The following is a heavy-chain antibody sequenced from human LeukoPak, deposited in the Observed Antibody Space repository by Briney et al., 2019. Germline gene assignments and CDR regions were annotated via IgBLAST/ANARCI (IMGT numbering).Heavy chain of an antibody. V-gene: IGHV3-21*04. J-gene: IGHJ4*02. CDR1: GVTFSSYS. CDR3: AKLMVRGTSFDY. CDR2: ISSSSSHI. D-gene: IGHD3-10*01. Sequence: GGSLRLSCAASGVTFSSYSMNWVSQAPGKGLEWVSSISSSSSHIYYADSVKGRFTISRDNSKNTLYLQMNSLRAEDTAVYYCAKLMVRGTSFDYWGQGTLVTVSS.